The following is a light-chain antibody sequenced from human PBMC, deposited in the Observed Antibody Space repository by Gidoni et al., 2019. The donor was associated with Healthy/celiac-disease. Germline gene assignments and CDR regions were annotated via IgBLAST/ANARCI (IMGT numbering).Light chain of an antibody. CDR3: QQYNSYLYT. J-gene: IGKJ2*01. CDR1: QSISSW. V-gene: IGKV1-5*03. Sequence: DIQMTQSPSTLSASVGDRVCITCRASQSISSWLAWYQQKPGKAPKVLIYKAYTLESGVPSRFSGSGSGTEFTLTISSLQPDDFATYYCQQYNSYLYTFGQGTKLEIK. CDR2: KAY.